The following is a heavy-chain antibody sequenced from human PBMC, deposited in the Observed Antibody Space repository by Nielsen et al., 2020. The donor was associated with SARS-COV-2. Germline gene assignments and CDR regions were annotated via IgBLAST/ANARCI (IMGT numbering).Heavy chain of an antibody. Sequence: SGPTLVKPTQTLTLTCTFSGFSLSTRGMCMSWIRQPPGKALEWLARIDWDDDKFYSTSLKTRLTISKDTSKNQVLLTMTNMNPVDTATYYCARLTLKTGADYFDYWGQGALVSVSS. V-gene: IGHV2-70*17. J-gene: IGHJ4*02. D-gene: IGHD1-14*01. CDR2: IDWDDDK. CDR3: ARLTLKTGADYFDY. CDR1: GFSLSTRGMC.